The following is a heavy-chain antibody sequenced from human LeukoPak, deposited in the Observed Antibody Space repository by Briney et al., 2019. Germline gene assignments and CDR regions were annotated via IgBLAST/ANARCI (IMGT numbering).Heavy chain of an antibody. Sequence: TGGSLRLSCAVSGFTFTSYGMHWVRQAPGKGLEWVAVISFDGSNQHYADSVKGRFTISRDNSKNTLYLQMNSLRTEDTAVYYCAREPETRYNFDYWGQGTLVTVSS. D-gene: IGHD1-14*01. CDR1: GFTFTSYG. J-gene: IGHJ4*02. CDR3: AREPETRYNFDY. CDR2: ISFDGSNQ. V-gene: IGHV3-30*03.